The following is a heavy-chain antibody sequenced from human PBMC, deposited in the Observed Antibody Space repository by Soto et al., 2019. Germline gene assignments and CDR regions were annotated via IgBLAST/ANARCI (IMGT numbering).Heavy chain of an antibody. CDR3: ASYSSSWYLVDY. D-gene: IGHD6-13*01. J-gene: IGHJ4*02. Sequence: ASVKVSCKASGYTFTSYGISWVRQAPGQGLEWMGWISAYNGNTNYAQKLQGRVTMTTDTSTSTAYMELRSLRSDDTAVYHCASYSSSWYLVDYWGQGTLVTVSS. V-gene: IGHV1-18*01. CDR1: GYTFTSYG. CDR2: ISAYNGNT.